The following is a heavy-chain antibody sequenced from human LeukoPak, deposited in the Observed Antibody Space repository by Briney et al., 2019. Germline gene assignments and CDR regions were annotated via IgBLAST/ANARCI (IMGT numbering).Heavy chain of an antibody. CDR1: GFTFNSYA. Sequence: GGSLRLSCAASGFTFNSYAMSWVRQAPGKGLEWVSAIRGSGGGTYYADSVKGRFTISRDNSKNTLYLQMSSLRDEDTALYYCAKAGIGVVGYFDYWGQGTLVTVSS. CDR3: AKAGIGVVGYFDY. CDR2: IRGSGGGT. V-gene: IGHV3-23*01. D-gene: IGHD6-19*01. J-gene: IGHJ4*02.